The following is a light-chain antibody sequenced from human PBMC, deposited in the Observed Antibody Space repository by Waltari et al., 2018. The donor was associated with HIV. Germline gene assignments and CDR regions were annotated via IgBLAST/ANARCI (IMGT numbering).Light chain of an antibody. Sequence: QMTQSPSTLSASVGVSVTITCRASESIRSWLAWYQQKPGKAPKLLIYKASTLESGVPSRFSGSGSETEFSLTISSLQPDDFATYYCQQYNSYGTFGQGTKLEIQ. V-gene: IGKV1-5*03. J-gene: IGKJ2*02. CDR2: KAS. CDR3: QQYNSYGT. CDR1: ESIRSW.